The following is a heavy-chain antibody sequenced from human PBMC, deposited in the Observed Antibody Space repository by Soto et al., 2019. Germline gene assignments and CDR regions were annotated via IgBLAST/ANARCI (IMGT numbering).Heavy chain of an antibody. J-gene: IGHJ6*02. Sequence: GASVKVSCKASGGTFSSYAISWVRQAPGQGLEWMGGIIPIFGTANYAQKFQGRVTITADESTSTAYMELSSLRSEDTAVYYCARDSSGYCSSTSCYYYYYGMDVWGQGTTGTVS. V-gene: IGHV1-69*13. CDR2: IIPIFGTA. CDR3: ARDSSGYCSSTSCYYYYYGMDV. CDR1: GGTFSSYA. D-gene: IGHD2-2*03.